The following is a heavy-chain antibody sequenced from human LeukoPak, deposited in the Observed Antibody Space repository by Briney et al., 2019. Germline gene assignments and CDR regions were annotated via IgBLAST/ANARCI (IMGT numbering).Heavy chain of an antibody. CDR1: GGSISSSSYY. Sequence: PSETLSLTCIVSGGSISSSSYYWGWIRQPPGKGLEWIGSIFYSSSTYYNPSLKSRVTISVDTSKNQFSLKLSSVTAADTAVYYCARAIAAVGSVFYFDYWGQGTLVTVSS. D-gene: IGHD6-13*01. CDR3: ARAIAAVGSVFYFDY. J-gene: IGHJ4*02. CDR2: IFYSSST. V-gene: IGHV4-39*01.